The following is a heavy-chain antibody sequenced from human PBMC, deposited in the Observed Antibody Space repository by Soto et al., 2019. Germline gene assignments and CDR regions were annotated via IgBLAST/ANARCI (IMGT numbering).Heavy chain of an antibody. CDR3: ARGGGRDGSNYYGMDV. J-gene: IGHJ6*02. CDR2: INHSGST. CDR1: GGSFSGYY. D-gene: IGHD1-26*01. Sequence: ETLSLTCAVYGGSFSGYYWSWIRQPPGKGLEWIGEINHSGSTNYNPSLKSRVTISVDTSKNQFSLKLSSVTAADTAVYYCARGGGRDGSNYYGMDVWGQGTTVTVSS. V-gene: IGHV4-34*01.